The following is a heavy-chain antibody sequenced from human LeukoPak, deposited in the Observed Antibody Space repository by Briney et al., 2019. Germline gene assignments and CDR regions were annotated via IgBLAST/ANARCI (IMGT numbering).Heavy chain of an antibody. CDR3: ATVIFVYSAFDI. Sequence: GGSLRLSCSASGFPFANTWMTWVRQAPGKGLEWVGRIKSKHDGATTDYAAPVKGRFTISRDGSKNTLYLQMTSLNAEDSAVYSCATVIFVYSAFDIWGQGTVVTVS. CDR2: IKSKHDGATT. V-gene: IGHV3-15*01. J-gene: IGHJ3*02. CDR1: GFPFANTW. D-gene: IGHD3-16*02.